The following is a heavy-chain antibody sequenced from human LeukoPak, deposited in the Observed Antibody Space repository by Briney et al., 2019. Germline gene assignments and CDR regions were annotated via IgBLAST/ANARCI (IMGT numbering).Heavy chain of an antibody. CDR3: ARGYSGYGPHDY. D-gene: IGHD5-12*01. J-gene: IGHJ4*02. Sequence: ASVKVSCKASYSSFTSYGISWVRQAPGQGLEWMGWISAYSGKTSYAQNLQGRVTMTKDTSTTTAYMELRSLRSDDTAVYYCARGYSGYGPHDYWGQGTLVTVSS. V-gene: IGHV1-18*01. CDR1: YSSFTSYG. CDR2: ISAYSGKT.